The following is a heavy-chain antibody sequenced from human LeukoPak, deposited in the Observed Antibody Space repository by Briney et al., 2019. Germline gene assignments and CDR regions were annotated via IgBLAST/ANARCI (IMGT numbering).Heavy chain of an antibody. D-gene: IGHD3-22*01. CDR2: ISGSGDNT. Sequence: PGGSLRLSCAASGFTFSSYAMSWVSQAPGKGLEWVSGISGSGDNTYYADSAKGRFTISRDNSKNTLYVQVNSLGTEDTAAYYCAKGSYYDSSGSFYFDYWGQGTLVTVSS. CDR1: GFTFSSYA. CDR3: AKGSYYDSSGSFYFDY. V-gene: IGHV3-23*01. J-gene: IGHJ4*02.